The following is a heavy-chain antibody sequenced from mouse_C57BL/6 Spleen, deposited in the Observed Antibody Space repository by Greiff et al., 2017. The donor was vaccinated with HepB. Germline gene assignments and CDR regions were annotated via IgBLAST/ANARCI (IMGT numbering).Heavy chain of an antibody. Sequence: EVKLEESGGGLVKPGGSLKLSCAASGFTFSDYGMHWVRQAPEKGLEWVAYISSGSSTIYYADTVKGRFTISRDNAKNTLFLQMTSLRSEDTAMYYCASYYYGSSYYWYFDVWGTGTTVTVSS. D-gene: IGHD1-1*01. J-gene: IGHJ1*03. V-gene: IGHV5-17*01. CDR3: ASYYYGSSYYWYFDV. CDR1: GFTFSDYG. CDR2: ISSGSSTI.